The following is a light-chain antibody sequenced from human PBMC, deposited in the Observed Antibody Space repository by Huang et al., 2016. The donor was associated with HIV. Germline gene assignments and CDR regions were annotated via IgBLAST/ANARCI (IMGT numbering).Light chain of an antibody. CDR2: RAS. CDR1: QGIRSW. V-gene: IGKV1-5*03. J-gene: IGKJ2*01. CDR3: QQYNSYLYT. Sequence: DIQMTQSPSTLSASVGDRVSITCRASQGIRSWLAWYQQKPGKAPKLLIYRASSLETGVPSRFSGSGSGTECTLTISSLQPDDFATYYCQQYNSYLYTFGQGTKLEIK.